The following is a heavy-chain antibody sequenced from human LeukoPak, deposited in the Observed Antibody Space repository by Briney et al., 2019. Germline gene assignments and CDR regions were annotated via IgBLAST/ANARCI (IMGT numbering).Heavy chain of an antibody. Sequence: ASVKVSCKAFGYTFTGYYMHWVRQAPGQGLEWMGWINPNSGGTNYAQKFQVRVTMTRDTSISTAYMELSRLRSDDTAVYYCAGSPEYNWFDPWGQGTRVTVSS. CDR3: AGSPEYNWFDP. V-gene: IGHV1-2*02. J-gene: IGHJ5*02. CDR2: INPNSGGT. D-gene: IGHD6-19*01. CDR1: GYTFTGYY.